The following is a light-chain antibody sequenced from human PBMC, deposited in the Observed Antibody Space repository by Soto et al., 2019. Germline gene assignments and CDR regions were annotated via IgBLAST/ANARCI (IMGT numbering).Light chain of an antibody. V-gene: IGLV3-1*01. CDR2: QDS. CDR3: QAWDSSTAV. J-gene: IGLJ2*01. Sequence: SYELTHPPSVAVSPGQTASITCSGDKLGDKYACWYQQKPGQSPVLVIYQDSKRPSGIPERFSGSNSGNTATLTISGTQAMDAADYYCQAWDSSTAVFGGGTTLTVL. CDR1: KLGDKY.